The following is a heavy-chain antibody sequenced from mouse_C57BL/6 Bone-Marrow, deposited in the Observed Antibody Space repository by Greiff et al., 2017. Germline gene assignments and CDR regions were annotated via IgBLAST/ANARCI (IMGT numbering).Heavy chain of an antibody. CDR1: GYTFTDYY. CDR3: ARGGGITTVASDY. D-gene: IGHD1-1*01. J-gene: IGHJ2*01. Sequence: VQLQQSGPELVKPGASVKISCKASGYTFTDYYMNWVKQSHGKSLEWIGDINPNNGGTSYNQKFKGKATLTVDKSSSTAYMELRSLTSEDSAVYYCARGGGITTVASDYWGQGTTLTVSS. CDR2: INPNNGGT. V-gene: IGHV1-26*01.